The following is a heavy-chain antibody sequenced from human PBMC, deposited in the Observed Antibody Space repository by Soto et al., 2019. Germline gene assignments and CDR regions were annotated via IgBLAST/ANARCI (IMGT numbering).Heavy chain of an antibody. CDR1: GGSVSSGSYS. CDR2: IYHSGTT. V-gene: IGHV4-61*01. Sequence: SETLSLTCTVSGGSVSSGSYSWSWMRQPPGKGLEWIGYIYHSGTTNSNPSLKSRVTISVDTSKNQFSLKLSSVTAADTAVYYCARGGGSYYIAYWGQGTLVTVSS. J-gene: IGHJ4*02. CDR3: ARGGGSYYIAY. D-gene: IGHD1-26*01.